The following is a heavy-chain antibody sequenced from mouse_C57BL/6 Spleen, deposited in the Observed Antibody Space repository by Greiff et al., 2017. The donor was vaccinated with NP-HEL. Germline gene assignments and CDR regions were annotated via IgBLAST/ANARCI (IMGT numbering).Heavy chain of an antibody. CDR3: ARRGIYYGNS. CDR2: IHPNNGGP. Sequence: EVQLQQSGPELVKPGASVKISCKASGYTFTDYYMNWVKQSHGQSLEWIGDIHPNNGGPSYNQKFTGKATLTVDKSSSTAYMELRSLTSEDSAVYYCARRGIYYGNSWGQGTLVTVSA. J-gene: IGHJ3*01. V-gene: IGHV1-26*01. CDR1: GYTFTDYY. D-gene: IGHD2-1*01.